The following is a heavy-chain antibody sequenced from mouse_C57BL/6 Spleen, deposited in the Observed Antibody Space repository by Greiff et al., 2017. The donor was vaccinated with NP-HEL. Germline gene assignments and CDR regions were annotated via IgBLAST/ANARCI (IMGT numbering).Heavy chain of an antibody. Sequence: QVQLQQPGAELVRPGSSVKLSCKASGYTFTSYWMHWVKQRPIQGLEWIGNIDPSDSETHYNQKFKDKATLTVDKSSSTAYMQLSSLTSEDSAVYYCAPIYYDYSDYWGQGTTLTVSS. CDR3: APIYYDYSDY. J-gene: IGHJ2*01. V-gene: IGHV1-52*01. CDR1: GYTFTSYW. CDR2: IDPSDSET. D-gene: IGHD2-4*01.